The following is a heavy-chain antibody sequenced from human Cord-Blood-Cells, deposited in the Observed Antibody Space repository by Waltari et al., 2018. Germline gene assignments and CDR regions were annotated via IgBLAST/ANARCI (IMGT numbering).Heavy chain of an antibody. J-gene: IGHJ4*02. V-gene: IGHV1-69*01. D-gene: IGHD3-3*01. Sequence: QVQLVQSGAEVKKPGSSVMVSCKASGGTFSSYASSWVRQAPGQGLEWMGGIIPIFGTANYAQKFQGRVTITADESTSTAYMELSSLRSEDTAVYYCARSRGVVIPYYFDYWGQGTLVTVSS. CDR1: GGTFSSYA. CDR2: IIPIFGTA. CDR3: ARSRGVVIPYYFDY.